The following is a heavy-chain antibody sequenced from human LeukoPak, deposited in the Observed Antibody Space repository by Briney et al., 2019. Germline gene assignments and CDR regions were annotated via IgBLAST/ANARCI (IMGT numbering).Heavy chain of an antibody. D-gene: IGHD5-24*01. J-gene: IGHJ5*02. CDR1: GGTFSSYA. Sequence: ASVKVSCKASGGTFSSYAISWVRQAPGQGLEWMGGIIPIFGTANYAQKFQGRVTITADESTSTAYMELSSLRSEDTAVYYCAREARGDGYNYLVLALNWFDPWGQGTLVTVSS. V-gene: IGHV1-69*13. CDR2: IIPIFGTA. CDR3: AREARGDGYNYLVLALNWFDP.